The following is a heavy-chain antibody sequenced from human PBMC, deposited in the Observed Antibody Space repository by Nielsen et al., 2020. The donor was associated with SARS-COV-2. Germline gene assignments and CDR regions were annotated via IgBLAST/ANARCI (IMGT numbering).Heavy chain of an antibody. V-gene: IGHV1-18*01. CDR3: ARRPLYDYVWGSYRYTEDRGYFDY. Sequence: WVRQAPGQGLEWMGWISAYNGNTNYAQKLQGRVTMTTDTSTSTAYMELRSLRSDDTAVYYCARRPLYDYVWGSYRYTEDRGYFDYWGQGTLVTVSS. CDR2: ISAYNGNT. D-gene: IGHD3-16*02. J-gene: IGHJ4*02.